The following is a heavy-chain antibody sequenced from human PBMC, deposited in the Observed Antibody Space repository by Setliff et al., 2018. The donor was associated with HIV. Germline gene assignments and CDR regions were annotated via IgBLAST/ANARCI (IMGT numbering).Heavy chain of an antibody. Sequence: PSETLSLTCTVSGGSISSHYWIWIRQPPGKGLEWIGEINHSGSTHYNPSLKSRFTISIDTSKNQFSLKLNSVTATDTAVYYCARRTFGSGRIDPWGQGTLVTVSS. D-gene: IGHD3-16*01. CDR1: GGSISSHY. V-gene: IGHV4-34*01. CDR2: INHSGST. J-gene: IGHJ5*02. CDR3: ARRTFGSGRIDP.